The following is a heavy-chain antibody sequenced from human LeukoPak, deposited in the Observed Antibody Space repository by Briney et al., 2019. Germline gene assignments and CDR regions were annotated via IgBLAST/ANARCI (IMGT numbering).Heavy chain of an antibody. Sequence: ASVKVSCKASGYTFTGYYMHWVRQAPGQGLEWMGWINPNSGGTNYAQKFQGRVTMTRDMSASTVYMELSSLRSEDTAVYYCARYAASNGDWFDPWGQGTLVTVSS. J-gene: IGHJ5*02. CDR1: GYTFTGYY. CDR2: INPNSGGT. V-gene: IGHV1-2*02. CDR3: ARYAASNGDWFDP. D-gene: IGHD2-15*01.